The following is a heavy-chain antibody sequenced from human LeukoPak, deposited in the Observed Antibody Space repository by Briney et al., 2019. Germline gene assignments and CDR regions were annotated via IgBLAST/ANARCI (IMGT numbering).Heavy chain of an antibody. V-gene: IGHV3-21*01. Sequence: GGPLSLSCAASGFTFSSYSMNWVRQAPGKGPEWVSSISSSSSYIYYADSVKGRFTISRDNAKNSLYLQMNSLRAEDTAVYYCARGLGGYVDYWGQGTLVTVSS. D-gene: IGHD2-15*01. CDR2: ISSSSSYI. J-gene: IGHJ4*02. CDR1: GFTFSSYS. CDR3: ARGLGGYVDY.